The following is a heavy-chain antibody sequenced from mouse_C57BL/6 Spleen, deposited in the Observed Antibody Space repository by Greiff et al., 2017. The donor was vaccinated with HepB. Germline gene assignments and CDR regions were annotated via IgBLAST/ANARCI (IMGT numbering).Heavy chain of an antibody. J-gene: IGHJ3*01. CDR3: ARGGAASY. CDR1: GYTFTSYW. Sequence: VQLQQPGAELVMPGASVKLSCKASGYTFTSYWMHWVKQRPGQGLEWIGEIDPSDSYTNYNQKFKGKSTLTVDKSSSTAYMQLRSLTSEDSAVYFCARGGAASYWGQGTLVTVSA. CDR2: IDPSDSYT. D-gene: IGHD6-1*01. V-gene: IGHV1-69*01.